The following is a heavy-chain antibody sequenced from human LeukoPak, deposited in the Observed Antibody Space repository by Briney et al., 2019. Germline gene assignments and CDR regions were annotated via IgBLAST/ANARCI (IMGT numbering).Heavy chain of an antibody. CDR3: ASGPTLTGDSAYYYYYYGMDV. CDR2: INHSGST. J-gene: IGHJ6*02. CDR1: GGSFSGYY. D-gene: IGHD7-27*01. Sequence: PSETLSLTCAVYGGSFSGYYWSWIRQPPGKGPEWIGEINHSGSTNYNPSLKSRVTISVDTSKNQFSLKLSSVTAADTAVYYCASGPTLTGDSAYYYYYYGMDVWGQGTTVTVSS. V-gene: IGHV4-34*01.